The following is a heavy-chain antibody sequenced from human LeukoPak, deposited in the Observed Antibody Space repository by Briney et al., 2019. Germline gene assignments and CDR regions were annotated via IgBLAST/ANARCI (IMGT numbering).Heavy chain of an antibody. Sequence: PGGSLRLSCAASGFTFSSYAVSWVRQAPGKGLEWVSNISGSGSNTYYADSVKGRFTISRDNSKNTLYLQMNSLRADDTAVYYCAKDRSDVTIFGVVPTANDYWGQGTLVTVSS. CDR1: GFTFSSYA. D-gene: IGHD3-3*01. V-gene: IGHV3-23*01. CDR2: ISGSGSNT. CDR3: AKDRSDVTIFGVVPTANDY. J-gene: IGHJ4*02.